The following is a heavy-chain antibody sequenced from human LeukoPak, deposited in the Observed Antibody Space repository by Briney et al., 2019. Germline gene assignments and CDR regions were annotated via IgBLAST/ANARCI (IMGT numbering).Heavy chain of an antibody. V-gene: IGHV1-8*01. CDR3: ARDPYPYSSGSGY. D-gene: IGHD6-19*01. Sequence: ASVKVSCKASGYSFTSYDINWVRQATGQGLEWMGWMNPNSGDTGYAQKLQGRVTMTTDTSTSTAYMELRSLRSDDTAVYYCARDPYPYSSGSGYWGQGTLVTVSS. CDR1: GYSFTSYD. CDR2: MNPNSGDT. J-gene: IGHJ4*02.